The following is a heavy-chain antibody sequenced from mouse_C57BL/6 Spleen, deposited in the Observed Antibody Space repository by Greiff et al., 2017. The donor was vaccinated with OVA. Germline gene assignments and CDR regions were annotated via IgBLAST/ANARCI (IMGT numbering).Heavy chain of an antibody. CDR3: ARSGYGDYAMDY. CDR2: INPSSGYT. CDR1: GYPFPSYT. Sequence: QVQLQQSGAELARPGASVKMSCKASGYPFPSYTLHWVKQRPGQGLEWIGYINPSSGYTKYNQKFKDKATLTADKSSSTAYMQLSSLTSEDSAVYYCARSGYGDYAMDYWGQGTSVTVSS. J-gene: IGHJ4*01. D-gene: IGHD3-1*01. V-gene: IGHV1-4*01.